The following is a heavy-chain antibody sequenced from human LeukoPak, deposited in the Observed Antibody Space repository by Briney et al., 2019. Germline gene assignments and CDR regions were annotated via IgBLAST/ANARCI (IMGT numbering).Heavy chain of an antibody. D-gene: IGHD3-16*01. V-gene: IGHV3-74*01. CDR2: INSDGSST. CDR1: GFTFSSHW. CDR3: ARDLVTRYVYDY. J-gene: IGHJ4*02. Sequence: GGSLRLSCAASGFTFSSHWMHWVRQAPGKGLVWVSRINSDGSSTSYADSVKGRFTISRDNAQNTLYLQMNSLRAEDTAVYYCARDLVTRYVYDYWGQGTLVTVSS.